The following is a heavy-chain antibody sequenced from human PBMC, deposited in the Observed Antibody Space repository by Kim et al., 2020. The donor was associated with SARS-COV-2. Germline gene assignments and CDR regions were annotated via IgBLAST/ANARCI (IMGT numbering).Heavy chain of an antibody. V-gene: IGHV4-39*01. Sequence: PETLSLTCTVSGYSISGSSYSWGWLRQSPGRGLEWFATINYSGNRFYTSSFKSRVTISVDTSKNQFSLNLTSVIASDTAVYFCGRLLVFFSGANCFGY. CDR3: GRLLVFFSGANCFGY. D-gene: IGHD2-15*01. J-gene: IGHJ2*01. CDR1: GYSISGSSYS. CDR2: INYSGNR.